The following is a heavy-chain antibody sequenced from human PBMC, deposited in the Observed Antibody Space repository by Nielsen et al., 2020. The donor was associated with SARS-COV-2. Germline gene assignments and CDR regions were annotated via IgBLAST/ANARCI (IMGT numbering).Heavy chain of an antibody. V-gene: IGHV3-74*01. J-gene: IGHJ6*02. Sequence: GESLKISCAASGFTFNNFAMSWVRQPPEKGLVWVSRINSDGSSTSYADSVKGRFTISRDNAKNTLYLQMNSLRAEDTAVYYCARVLRSPLTGYYYYGMDVWGQGTTVTVSS. D-gene: IGHD1-20*01. CDR1: GFTFNNFA. CDR2: INSDGSST. CDR3: ARVLRSPLTGYYYYGMDV.